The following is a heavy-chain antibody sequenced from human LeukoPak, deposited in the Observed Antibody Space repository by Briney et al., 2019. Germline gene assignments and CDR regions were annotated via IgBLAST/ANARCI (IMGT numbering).Heavy chain of an antibody. D-gene: IGHD2-2*01. CDR1: GYTFTSYD. CDR3: ARDQVPAATMDV. Sequence: ASVKVSCKASGYTFTSYDINWVRQATGQGLEWMGWMNPNSGNTGYAQKFQGRVTMTRNTSISTAYMELSSLRSEDTAVYYYARDQVPAATMDVWGKGTTVTVSS. J-gene: IGHJ6*03. V-gene: IGHV1-8*01. CDR2: MNPNSGNT.